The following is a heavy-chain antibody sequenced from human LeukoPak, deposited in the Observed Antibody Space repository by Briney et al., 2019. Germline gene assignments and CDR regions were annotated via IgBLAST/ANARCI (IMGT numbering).Heavy chain of an antibody. J-gene: IGHJ4*02. Sequence: PSETLSLTCTVSGGSISSYYWSWIRQPPGKGLEWIGNIYYSGSTNYNPSLKSRVTISVDTSKNQFSLKLSSVTAADTAVYYCARALYYYDSIDYWGQGTLVTVSS. D-gene: IGHD3-22*01. CDR2: IYYSGST. CDR1: GGSISSYY. V-gene: IGHV4-59*01. CDR3: ARALYYYDSIDY.